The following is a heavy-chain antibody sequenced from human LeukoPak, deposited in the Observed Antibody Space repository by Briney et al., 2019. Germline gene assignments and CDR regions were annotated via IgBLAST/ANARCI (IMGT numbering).Heavy chain of an antibody. CDR1: GFTFKSYA. CDR2: IWYDGSNK. CDR3: ARGNYALDLAFDI. Sequence: GGSLRLSCSASGFTFKSYAMHWVRQAPGKGLEWVAVIWYDGSNKYYADSVKGRFTISRDNSKNTLYLQMNSLRAEDTAVYYCARGNYALDLAFDIWGQGTMVTVSS. J-gene: IGHJ3*02. D-gene: IGHD1-7*01. V-gene: IGHV3-33*08.